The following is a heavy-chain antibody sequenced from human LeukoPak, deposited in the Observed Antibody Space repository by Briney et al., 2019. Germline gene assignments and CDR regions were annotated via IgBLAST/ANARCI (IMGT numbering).Heavy chain of an antibody. Sequence: SVTVSCKASGGTFSSYAISWVRQAPGQGLEWMGRIIPILGIANYAQKFQGRVTITADKSTSTAYMELSSLRSEDTAVYYCARDRVATIHYYYGMDVWGQGTTVTVSS. CDR3: ARDRVATIHYYYGMDV. CDR1: GGTFSSYA. J-gene: IGHJ6*02. CDR2: IIPILGIA. D-gene: IGHD5-12*01. V-gene: IGHV1-69*04.